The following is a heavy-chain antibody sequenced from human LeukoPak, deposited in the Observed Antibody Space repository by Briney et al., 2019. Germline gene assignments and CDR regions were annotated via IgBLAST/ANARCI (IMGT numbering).Heavy chain of an antibody. V-gene: IGHV3-21*01. CDR3: VKDARGIPASGDF. D-gene: IGHD6-13*01. CDR1: GFTFSAYA. CDR2: ISSTGNSI. Sequence: PGGSLRLSCAASGFTFSAYAISWVRQAPGKGLEWVSCISSTGNSIFYADSVRGRFTISRDNAKNSLYLQMDSLRAEDTAVYYCVKDARGIPASGDFWGQGTPVTVS. J-gene: IGHJ4*02.